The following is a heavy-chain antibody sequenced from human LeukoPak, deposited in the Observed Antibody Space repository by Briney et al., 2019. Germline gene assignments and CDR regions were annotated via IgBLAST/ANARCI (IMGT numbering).Heavy chain of an antibody. CDR2: IYTSGST. CDR3: ARDHYQTTMVRGVMKNWFDP. V-gene: IGHV4-4*07. D-gene: IGHD3-10*01. CDR1: GGSISSYY. Sequence: PSETLSLTCTVSGGSISSYYWSWIRQPAGKGLEWIGRIYTSGSTNYNPSLKSRVTMSVDTSKNQFSLKLSSVTAADTAVYYCARDHYQTTMVRGVMKNWFDPWGQGTLVTVSS. J-gene: IGHJ5*02.